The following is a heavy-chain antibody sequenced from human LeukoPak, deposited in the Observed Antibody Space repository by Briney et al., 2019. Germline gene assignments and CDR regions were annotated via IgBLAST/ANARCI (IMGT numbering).Heavy chain of an antibody. CDR2: ISAYNGYT. CDR3: AKVRERGYSSKPFDL. CDR1: GYTFTNYD. Sequence: ASVKVSCKASGYTFTNYDITWVRQAPGQGLEWMGWISAYNGYTNYAQKLQGRVTMTTDTSTSTAYMELRSLRSDDTAVYYCAKVRERGYSSKPFDLWGQGTMVTVSS. V-gene: IGHV1-18*01. D-gene: IGHD5-18*01. J-gene: IGHJ3*01.